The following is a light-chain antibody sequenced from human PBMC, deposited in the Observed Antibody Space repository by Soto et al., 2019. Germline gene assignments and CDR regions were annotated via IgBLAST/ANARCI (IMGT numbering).Light chain of an antibody. CDR3: QQSFNTPQT. V-gene: IGKV1-39*01. Sequence: DIQMTQSPSFLSASVGDRVTIACRTSQTIASYLNWYQQKPGKAPKLLISAASSLQSGVPSRFSGSGSGTDFTLTINSLQPEDFETYYCQQSFNTPQTFGQGTKVDIK. J-gene: IGKJ1*01. CDR2: AAS. CDR1: QTIASY.